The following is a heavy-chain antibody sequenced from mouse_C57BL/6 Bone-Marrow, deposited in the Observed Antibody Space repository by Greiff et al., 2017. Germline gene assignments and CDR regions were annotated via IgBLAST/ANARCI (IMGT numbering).Heavy chain of an antibody. CDR3: ARPKSATTDY. Sequence: VKLQQSGAELAKPGASVKMSCKASGYTFTSFWMRWVKLRPGQGLEWIGYINPSTGYTEYNQKFKDKATLTADKSSSTAYMHLSSLTSEASAVYYCARPKSATTDYWGQGTTLTVSS. D-gene: IGHD1-3*01. J-gene: IGHJ2*01. V-gene: IGHV1-7*01. CDR2: INPSTGYT. CDR1: GYTFTSFW.